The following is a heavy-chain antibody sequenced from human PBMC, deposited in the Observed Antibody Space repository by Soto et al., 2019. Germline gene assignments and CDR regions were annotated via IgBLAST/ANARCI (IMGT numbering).Heavy chain of an antibody. Sequence: SETLSLTCTVSGGSISSYYWSWIRQPPGKGLEWIGYIYYSGSTNYNPSLKSRVTISVDTSKNQFSLKLSSVTAADTAVYYCARGPLWFGEENWFAPWGRGTLVTVSS. V-gene: IGHV4-59*01. CDR2: IYYSGST. CDR3: ARGPLWFGEENWFAP. J-gene: IGHJ5*02. D-gene: IGHD3-10*01. CDR1: GGSISSYY.